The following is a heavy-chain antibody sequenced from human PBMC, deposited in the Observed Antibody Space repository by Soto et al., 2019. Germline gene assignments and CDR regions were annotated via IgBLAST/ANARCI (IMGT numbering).Heavy chain of an antibody. Sequence: PSETLSLTCTVSGGSVSSGDYTWNWIRQSPGKGLEWIGYISQSGSTDYNPSLKSRVTISVDTSKNQFSLKLSSVTAADTAVYYCARDLWGYCGTDCYPLDVWGQGTTVTVSS. D-gene: IGHD2-21*02. CDR1: GGSVSSGDYT. J-gene: IGHJ6*02. CDR2: ISQSGST. CDR3: ARDLWGYCGTDCYPLDV. V-gene: IGHV4-30-4*01.